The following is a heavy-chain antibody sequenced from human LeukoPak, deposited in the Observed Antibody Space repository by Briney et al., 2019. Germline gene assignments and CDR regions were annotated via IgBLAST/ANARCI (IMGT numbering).Heavy chain of an antibody. D-gene: IGHD3-22*01. CDR2: ISTSSTYI. CDR1: GFTFRNYR. V-gene: IGHV3-21*01. CDR3: ARDYDSSGYYYPVHEY. J-gene: IGHJ4*02. Sequence: GGSLRLSCAASGFTFRNYRMNWVRQAPGKGLEWVSSISTSSTYIFYADSVKGRFTISRDNAKNSLYLQMNSLRAEDTAVYYCARDYDSSGYYYPVHEYWGQGTLVTVSS.